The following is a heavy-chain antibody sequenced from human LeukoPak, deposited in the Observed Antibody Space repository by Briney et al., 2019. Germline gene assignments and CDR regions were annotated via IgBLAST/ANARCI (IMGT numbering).Heavy chain of an antibody. CDR3: SSTVTAAL. D-gene: IGHD2-21*02. CDR1: GFTFSSYG. Sequence: PGGSLRLSCAASGFTFSSYGMHWVRQAPGKGLEWVAVISYDGSNKYYADSVKGRFTISRDNSKNTLYLQMNSLRAEDTAVYYCSSTVTAALWGQGTLVTVSS. J-gene: IGHJ4*02. CDR2: ISYDGSNK. V-gene: IGHV3-30*03.